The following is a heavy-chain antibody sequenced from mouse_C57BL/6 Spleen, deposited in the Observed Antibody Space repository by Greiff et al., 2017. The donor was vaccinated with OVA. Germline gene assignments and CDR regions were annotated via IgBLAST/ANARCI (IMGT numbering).Heavy chain of an antibody. CDR1: GYTFTSYW. Sequence: VQLQQSGTVLARPGASVKMSCKTSGYTFTSYWMHWVKQRPGQGLEWIGAIYPGNSDTSYNQKFKGKAKLTAVTSARTAYMELSSLTNEDSAVYYCTRGGYYDDLFAYWGQGTLVTVSA. J-gene: IGHJ3*01. V-gene: IGHV1-5*01. CDR3: TRGGYYDDLFAY. D-gene: IGHD2-3*01. CDR2: IYPGNSDT.